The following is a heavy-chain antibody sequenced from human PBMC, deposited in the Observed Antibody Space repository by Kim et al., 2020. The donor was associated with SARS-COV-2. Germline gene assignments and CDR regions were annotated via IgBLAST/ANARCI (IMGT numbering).Heavy chain of an antibody. D-gene: IGHD3-9*01. Sequence: VRGRFTISRDNAKNSLYLQMNSLRAEDTAVYYCARTRYDILTGYYEATDYWGQGTLVTVSS. V-gene: IGHV3-11*06. J-gene: IGHJ4*02. CDR3: ARTRYDILTGYYEATDY.